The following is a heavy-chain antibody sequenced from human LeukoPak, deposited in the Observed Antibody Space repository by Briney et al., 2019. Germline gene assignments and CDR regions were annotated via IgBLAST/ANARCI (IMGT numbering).Heavy chain of an antibody. CDR2: ISSSSSYI. V-gene: IGHV3-21*01. CDR3: VRANGDPRGYYMDV. CDR1: GFTFSSYS. Sequence: GGSLRLSCAASGFTFSSYSMNWVRQAPGKGLEWVSSISSSSSYIYYADSVKGRFTISRDNAKNSLYLQMNSLRAEDTAVYYCVRANGDPRGYYMDVWGKGTTVIISS. J-gene: IGHJ6*03. D-gene: IGHD4-17*01.